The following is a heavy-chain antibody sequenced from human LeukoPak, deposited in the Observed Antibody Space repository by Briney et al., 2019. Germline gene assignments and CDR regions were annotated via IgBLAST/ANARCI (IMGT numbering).Heavy chain of an antibody. CDR2: IIPILGIA. CDR1: GGTFSSYT. Sequence: SVKVSCKASGGTFSSYTISWVRQAPGQGLEWMGRIIPILGIANYAQKFQGRVTITADKSTSTACMELSSLRSEDTAVYYCASRPAYYYDSSGYYPGAFDIWGQGTMVTVSS. J-gene: IGHJ3*02. CDR3: ASRPAYYYDSSGYYPGAFDI. D-gene: IGHD3-22*01. V-gene: IGHV1-69*02.